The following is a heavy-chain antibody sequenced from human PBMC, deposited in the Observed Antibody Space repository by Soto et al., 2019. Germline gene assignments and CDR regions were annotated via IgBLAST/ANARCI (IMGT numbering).Heavy chain of an antibody. V-gene: IGHV4-59*01. CDR3: ARYRREAVAGYTLDN. J-gene: IGHJ4*02. CDR2: VYNSGST. Sequence: SETLSLTCTVSGGSISSNYWTWIRQPPGRGLEWIGYVYNSGSTNYNPSLKSRVTISEDTSKSQFSLKVNSMTAADTAVYYCARYRREAVAGYTLDNWGQGMLVTVSS. D-gene: IGHD6-13*01. CDR1: GGSISSNY.